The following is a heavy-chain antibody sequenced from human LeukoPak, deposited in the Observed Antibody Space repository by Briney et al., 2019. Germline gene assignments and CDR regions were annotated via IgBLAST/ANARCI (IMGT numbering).Heavy chain of an antibody. CDR2: IIPIFGTA. D-gene: IGHD3-22*01. CDR1: GYTFSSCA. V-gene: IGHV1-69*05. CDR3: ARDRYYYDSSGSYYFDF. J-gene: IGHJ4*02. Sequence: SVKVSCKASGYTFSSCAISWVRQAPGQGLEWMGGIIPIFGTAIYAQRFQGRVTITTNESTSTAYMELSSLRSEDTAVYYCARDRYYYDSSGSYYFDFWGQGTLVTVSS.